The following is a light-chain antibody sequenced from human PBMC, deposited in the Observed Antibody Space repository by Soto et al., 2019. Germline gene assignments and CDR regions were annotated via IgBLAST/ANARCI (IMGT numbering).Light chain of an antibody. CDR1: SSDVGGYNY. V-gene: IGLV2-8*01. CDR2: EVT. Sequence: QSALTQPPSASGSPGQSVTISCTGTSSDVGGYNYVSWYQQPPGKAPQLMIYEVTRRPSGVPDRFSGSKSGNTASLTVSGLEAEDESDYSGGSYAGSNTDWVFGGGTKLTVL. J-gene: IGLJ3*02. CDR3: GSYAGSNTDWV.